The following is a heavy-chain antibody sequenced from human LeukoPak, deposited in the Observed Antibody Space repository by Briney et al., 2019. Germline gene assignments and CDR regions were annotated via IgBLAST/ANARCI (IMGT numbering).Heavy chain of an antibody. CDR3: ARGKRYSSSCFYNRFAP. Sequence: PGGSLRLSCAASGFTFSSYWMSWFRQAPGKGLEWVANIKQDGSEKYYVDSVKGRFTISRDNAKNSLYLQMNSLRAGDTAVYYCARGKRYSSSCFYNRFAPWGQGPLVTVSS. V-gene: IGHV3-7*01. J-gene: IGHJ5*02. CDR1: GFTFSSYW. CDR2: IKQDGSEK. D-gene: IGHD2-2*01.